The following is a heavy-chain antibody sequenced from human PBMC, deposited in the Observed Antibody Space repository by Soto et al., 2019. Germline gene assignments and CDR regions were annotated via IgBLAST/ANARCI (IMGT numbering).Heavy chain of an antibody. CDR2: ISSSTTTI. J-gene: IGHJ5*02. D-gene: IGHD2-2*01. V-gene: IGHV3-48*01. CDR1: GFTFSNFN. Sequence: GGSLRLSCTASGFTFSNFNINWVRQAPGKGLEWISYISSSTTTIFYADSVKGRFTISRDNSKNTLYLQMNSLRAEDTAVYYCAKEKISTSCCNWFDPWGQGTLVTVSS. CDR3: AKEKISTSCCNWFDP.